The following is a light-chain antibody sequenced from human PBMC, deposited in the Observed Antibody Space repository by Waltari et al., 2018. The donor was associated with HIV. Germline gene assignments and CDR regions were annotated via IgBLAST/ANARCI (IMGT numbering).Light chain of an antibody. CDR2: GAS. Sequence: EIVLTQSPGTLSLSPGERATLSCRASQSVRSNSLAWYQQKLGQAPRLLIFGASSRATGIPDRFSGSGSGTDFTLTISGLEPEDFAVYYCQQSGRSSFTFGPGTKVDIK. V-gene: IGKV3-20*01. J-gene: IGKJ3*01. CDR1: QSVRSNS. CDR3: QQSGRSSFT.